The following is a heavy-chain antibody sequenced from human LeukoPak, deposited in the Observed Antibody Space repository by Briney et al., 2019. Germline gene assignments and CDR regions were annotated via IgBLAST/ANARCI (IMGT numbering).Heavy chain of an antibody. Sequence: SQALSLTRAISGDSVSSNSAAWNWIRHSPSRGLEWLGRTYYRSKWYNDYAVSVKSRITINPDTSKNQFSLQLNSVTPEDTAVYYCARDGARIAAAGSYYGMDVWGQGTTVTVSS. V-gene: IGHV6-1*01. J-gene: IGHJ6*02. D-gene: IGHD6-13*01. CDR2: TYYRSKWYN. CDR1: GDSVSSNSAA. CDR3: ARDGARIAAAGSYYGMDV.